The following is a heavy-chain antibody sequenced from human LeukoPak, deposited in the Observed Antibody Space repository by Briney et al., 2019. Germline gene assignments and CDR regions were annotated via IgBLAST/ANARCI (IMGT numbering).Heavy chain of an antibody. D-gene: IGHD6-19*01. V-gene: IGHV2-5*02. CDR2: IYWDDDK. CDR3: AHRPQDSSGWFDY. CDR1: GFSLSTSGVG. J-gene: IGHJ4*02. Sequence: SGPLLVNPTQTLTLTCTFSGFSLSTSGVGVGLIRQPPGKALQWLALIYWDDDKSYSPSLKSRVTITKDTSKDQVVLTMTNMDPVDTGTYYCAHRPQDSSGWFDYWGQGILGNSSS.